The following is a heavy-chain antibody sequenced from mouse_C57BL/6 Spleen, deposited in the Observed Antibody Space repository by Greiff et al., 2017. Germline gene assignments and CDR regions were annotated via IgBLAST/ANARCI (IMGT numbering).Heavy chain of an antibody. J-gene: IGHJ1*03. CDR3: ARPGAGYWYFDV. Sequence: EVHLVESGGGLVKPGGSLKLSCAASGFTFSDYGMHWVRQAPEKGLEWVAYISSGSSTIYYADTVKGRFTISRDNAKNTLFLQMTSLRSEDTAMYYCARPGAGYWYFDVWGTGTTVTVSS. D-gene: IGHD3-3*01. CDR2: ISSGSSTI. V-gene: IGHV5-17*01. CDR1: GFTFSDYG.